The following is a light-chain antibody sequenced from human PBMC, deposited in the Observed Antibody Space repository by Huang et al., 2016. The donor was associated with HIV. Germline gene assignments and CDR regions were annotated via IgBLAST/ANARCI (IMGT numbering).Light chain of an antibody. Sequence: IVLTQSPGTLSLSPGDRATLSCRASQTISNNFLAWFKQKHGQAPRLLIDGASSRATGSPDRFNGSGSGTDVTLTVSGLEPEDVAVYYCQQYVSSPPLTFGGGTKVEIK. J-gene: IGKJ4*01. CDR2: GAS. CDR1: QTISNNF. V-gene: IGKV3-20*01. CDR3: QQYVSSPPLT.